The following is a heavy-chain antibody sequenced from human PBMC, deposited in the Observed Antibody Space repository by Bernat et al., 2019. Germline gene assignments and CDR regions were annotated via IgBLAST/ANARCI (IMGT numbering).Heavy chain of an antibody. CDR3: TTDEWF. J-gene: IGHJ4*02. D-gene: IGHD2-8*01. CDR2: IKSQTDGGTI. CDR1: GFTFSNSW. V-gene: IGHV3-15*01. Sequence: EVQLVESGGDLVKPGGSLRLSCAASGFTFSNSWMSWVRQAPGKGLEWVARIKSQTDGGTIDYAAPVKGRFSISRDDSKYMLYLEMTSLKTDDTAVYYCTTDEWFWGQGTLVIVSS.